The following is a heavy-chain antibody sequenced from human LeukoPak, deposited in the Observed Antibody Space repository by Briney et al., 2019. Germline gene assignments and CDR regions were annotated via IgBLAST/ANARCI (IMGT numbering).Heavy chain of an antibody. V-gene: IGHV3-66*01. Sequence: PGRSLRLSCAASGFTFTRYNMNWVRQAPGKGLEWVSIIYGGESTYYADSVKGRFTISRDNSKNTLNLQMNTLKAEDAAIYYCARVMADDNGIDYWGQGTLVTVSS. CDR3: ARVMADDNGIDY. CDR2: IYGGEST. J-gene: IGHJ4*02. CDR1: GFTFTRYN. D-gene: IGHD1-1*01.